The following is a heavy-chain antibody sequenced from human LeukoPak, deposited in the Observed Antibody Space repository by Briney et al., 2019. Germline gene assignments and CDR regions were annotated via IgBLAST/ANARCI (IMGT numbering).Heavy chain of an antibody. Sequence: KSGGSLRLSCAASGFTFSSYSMNWVRQAPGKGLEWVSSISSSSSYIYYADSVKGRFTISRDNAKNSLYLQMNSLRAEDTAVYYCARSLRAGVDYWGQGTLVTVSS. CDR3: ARSLRAGVDY. CDR2: ISSSSSYI. D-gene: IGHD6-13*01. J-gene: IGHJ4*02. V-gene: IGHV3-21*01. CDR1: GFTFSSYS.